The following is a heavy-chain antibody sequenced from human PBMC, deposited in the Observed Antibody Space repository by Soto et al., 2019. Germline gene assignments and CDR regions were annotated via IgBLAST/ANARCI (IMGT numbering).Heavy chain of an antibody. CDR3: AHRSGGLFDY. Sequence: QITLKASGPTLVKPTQTLTLTCTVSGVSLSTRGVGVGWIRQPPGKALEWLALIYWDDDKRYSPSLKSRLTITKDTSKNQVVLTMTNMDPVATATYYCAHRSGGLFDYWGQGTLVTVSS. CDR1: GVSLSTRGVG. V-gene: IGHV2-5*02. D-gene: IGHD2-15*01. CDR2: IYWDDDK. J-gene: IGHJ4*02.